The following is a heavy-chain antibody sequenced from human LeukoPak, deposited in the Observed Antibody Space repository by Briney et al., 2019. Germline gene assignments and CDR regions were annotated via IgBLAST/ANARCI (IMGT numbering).Heavy chain of an antibody. CDR1: GGSISSYY. D-gene: IGHD3-10*01. J-gene: IGHJ3*02. V-gene: IGHV4-59*01. Sequence: PSETLSLTCTVSGGSISSYYCSWIRHPPGKGLEWVAYLYYSGSTNYNPSLKSRVTIPAHTPKHQFSLMLNSATAAYTAVYYFATEYGGDAFDIWSQGTMVTVSS. CDR3: ATEYGGDAFDI. CDR2: LYYSGST.